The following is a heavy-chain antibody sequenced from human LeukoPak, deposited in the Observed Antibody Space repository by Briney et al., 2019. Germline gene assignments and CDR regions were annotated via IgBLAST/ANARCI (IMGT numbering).Heavy chain of an antibody. D-gene: IGHD6-13*01. CDR3: ARDIDSIAAAGSLFDY. V-gene: IGHV3-30-3*01. CDR1: GFTFSSYA. CDR2: ISYDGSNK. J-gene: IGHJ4*02. Sequence: GGSLRLSCAASGFTFSSYAMHWVRQAPGKGLEWVAVISYDGSNKYYADSVKGRFTISGDNSKNTLYLQMNSLRAEDTAVYYCARDIDSIAAAGSLFDYWGQGTLVTVSS.